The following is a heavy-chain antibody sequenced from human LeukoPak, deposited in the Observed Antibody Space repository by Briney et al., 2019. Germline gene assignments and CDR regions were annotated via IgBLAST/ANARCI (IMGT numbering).Heavy chain of an antibody. CDR3: ARAGYYRFDY. CDR1: GFTSSSYW. D-gene: IGHD2/OR15-2a*01. V-gene: IGHV3-74*01. Sequence: GRSLRLSCAGSGFTSSSYWIHWVRQAPGEGLVWVSRINPDGSSTTYADSVKGRFTISRDNAENTLYLQMNSLRVEDSAVYYCARAGYYRFDYWGQGTLVTVSS. J-gene: IGHJ4*02. CDR2: INPDGSST.